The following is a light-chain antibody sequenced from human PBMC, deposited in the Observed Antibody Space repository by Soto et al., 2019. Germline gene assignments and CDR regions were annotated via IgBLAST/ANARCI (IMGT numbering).Light chain of an antibody. J-gene: IGLJ2*01. Sequence: QSALTQPASVSGAPGQSITISCTGTSSDVGSYNLVSWFQQHPGKAPNLIIYEGSKRPSGVSNRFSGSKSGNTASLTSSGLQADDEADFYCCSFAGSSTLVFGGGTNVTVL. CDR1: SSDVGSYNL. V-gene: IGLV2-23*01. CDR3: CSFAGSSTLV. CDR2: EGS.